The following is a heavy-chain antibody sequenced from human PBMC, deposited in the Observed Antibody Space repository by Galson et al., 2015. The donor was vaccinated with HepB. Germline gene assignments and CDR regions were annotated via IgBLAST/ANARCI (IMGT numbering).Heavy chain of an antibody. J-gene: IGHJ3*02. D-gene: IGHD2-2*01. Sequence: ETLSLTCAVYGGSFSGYYWSWIRQPPGKGLEWIGEINHSGSTNYNPSLKSRVTISVDTSKNQFSLKLSSVTAADTAVYYCARVGCSSTSCSARNAFDIWGQGTMVTVSS. CDR2: INHSGST. V-gene: IGHV4-34*01. CDR3: ARVGCSSTSCSARNAFDI. CDR1: GGSFSGYY.